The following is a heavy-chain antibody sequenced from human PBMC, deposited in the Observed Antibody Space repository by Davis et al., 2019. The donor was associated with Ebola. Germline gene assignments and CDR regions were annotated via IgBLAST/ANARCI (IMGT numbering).Heavy chain of an antibody. CDR2: ISGSGGST. CDR3: AKDIRGRPFCDAFDI. V-gene: IGHV3-23*01. J-gene: IGHJ3*02. CDR1: GFTFSSYA. D-gene: IGHD3-16*01. Sequence: GESLKISCAASGFTFSSYAMSWVRQAPGKGLEWVSAISGSGGSTYYADSVKGRFTISRDNSKNTLYLQMNSLRAEDTAVYYCAKDIRGRPFCDAFDIWGQGTMVTVSS.